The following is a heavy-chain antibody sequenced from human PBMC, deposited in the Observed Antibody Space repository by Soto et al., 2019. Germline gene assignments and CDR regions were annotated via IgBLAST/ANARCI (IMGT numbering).Heavy chain of an antibody. Sequence: EVQLLESGGGLVQPGGSLRLSCAASGFTFSNHVMNWVRQAPGKGLEWVSAINGGGGSTFYADSVKGRFTISRDNSENTLYLQMHSLRADDTAVYYCANVPGYNFWSGYRYYFDYWGQGTLVTVSS. CDR1: GFTFSNHV. D-gene: IGHD3-3*01. CDR3: ANVPGYNFWSGYRYYFDY. V-gene: IGHV3-23*01. J-gene: IGHJ4*02. CDR2: INGGGGST.